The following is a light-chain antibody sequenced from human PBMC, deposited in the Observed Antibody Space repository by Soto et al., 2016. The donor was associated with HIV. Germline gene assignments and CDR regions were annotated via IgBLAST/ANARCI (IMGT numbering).Light chain of an antibody. CDR3: NSRDSSGNHLEV. V-gene: IGLV3-19*01. CDR1: SLRSYY. Sequence: SSELTQDPAVSVALGQTVRITCQRDSLRSYYASWYQQKPGQAPVLVIYGKNNRPSGIPDRFSGSSSGNTASLTITGAQAEDEADYYCNSRDSSGNHLEVFGTGTKVTV. J-gene: IGLJ1*01. CDR2: GKN.